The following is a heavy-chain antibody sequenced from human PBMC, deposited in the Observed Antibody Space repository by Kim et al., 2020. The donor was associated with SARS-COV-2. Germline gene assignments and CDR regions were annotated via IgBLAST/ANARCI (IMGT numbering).Heavy chain of an antibody. CDR2: LSFDGSNE. CDR1: GFTFSNYG. D-gene: IGHD3-22*01. V-gene: IGHV3-30*03. Sequence: GGSLRLSCAASGFTFSNYGMHWVRQAPGKGLEWVALLSFDGSNEYYADSVKGRFTISRDNSNNTLFLQMNSLRPEDTAVYYCARDYYASTELVVTFYLWG. J-gene: IGHJ2*01. CDR3: ARDYYASTELVVTFYL.